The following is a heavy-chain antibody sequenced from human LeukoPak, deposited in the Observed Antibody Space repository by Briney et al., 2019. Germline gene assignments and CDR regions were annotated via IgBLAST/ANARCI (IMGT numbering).Heavy chain of an antibody. CDR1: GFTFSNAW. V-gene: IGHV3-7*01. Sequence: GGSLRLSCAASGFTFSNAWMSWVRQAPGKGLEWVANINPAGSDKYYVDSVKGRFTISRDNAKNSLYLQMNSLRVEDTAIYYCGRGDPDYWGQGTLVTVPS. CDR3: GRGDPDY. J-gene: IGHJ4*02. CDR2: INPAGSDK.